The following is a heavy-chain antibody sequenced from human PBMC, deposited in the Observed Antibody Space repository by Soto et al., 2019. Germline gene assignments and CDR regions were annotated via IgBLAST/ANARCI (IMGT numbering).Heavy chain of an antibody. CDR3: ARHEGVVGATYYFDY. D-gene: IGHD1-26*01. Sequence: QLQLQESGPGLVKPSETLSLTCTVSGGSISSSSYYWGWIRQPPGKGLEWIGSIYYSGSTYYNPSLKSRVTISVDTSKNQFSLKLSSVTAADTAVYYCARHEGVVGATYYFDYWGQGTLVTVSS. V-gene: IGHV4-39*01. CDR1: GGSISSSSYY. J-gene: IGHJ4*02. CDR2: IYYSGST.